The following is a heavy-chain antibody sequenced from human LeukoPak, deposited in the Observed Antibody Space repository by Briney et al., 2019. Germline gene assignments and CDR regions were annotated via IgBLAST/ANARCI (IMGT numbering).Heavy chain of an antibody. V-gene: IGHV1-8*01. CDR3: ARDPSLIVVPAGDDAFDI. J-gene: IGHJ3*02. D-gene: IGHD2-2*01. Sequence: ASVKVSCKASGYTFTSYDINWVRQATGQGLEWMGWMNPNSGNTGYAQKFQGRVTMTRDTSTSTVYMELSSLRSEDTAVYYCARDPSLIVVPAGDDAFDIWGQGTMVTVSS. CDR2: MNPNSGNT. CDR1: GYTFTSYD.